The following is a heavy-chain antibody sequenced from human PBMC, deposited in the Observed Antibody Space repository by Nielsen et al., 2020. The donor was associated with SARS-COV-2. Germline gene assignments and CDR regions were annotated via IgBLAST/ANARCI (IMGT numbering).Heavy chain of an antibody. V-gene: IGHV4-39*01. D-gene: IGHD6-6*01. J-gene: IGHJ6*02. CDR2: IYYSGST. CDR3: GGSYTTSSTHYYYYGTGV. Sequence: SETLSLTCTVSGGSISSSSYYWGWIRQPPGKGLEWIGSIYYSGSTYYNPSLKSRVTISVDTSKNQFSLKLSSVTAADTAVYYCGGSYTTSSTHYYYYGTGVWGQGTTVTVSS. CDR1: GGSISSSSYY.